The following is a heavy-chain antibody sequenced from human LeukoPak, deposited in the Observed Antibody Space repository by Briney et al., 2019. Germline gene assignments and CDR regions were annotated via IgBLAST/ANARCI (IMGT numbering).Heavy chain of an antibody. Sequence: SVKVSCKASGGTFSSYANSWVRQAPGQGLEWMGGIIPIFGTANYAQKFQGRVTITADESTSTAYMELSSLRSEDTAVYYCASESSGREHFDYWGQGTLVTVSS. CDR2: IIPIFGTA. V-gene: IGHV1-69*13. CDR3: ASESSGREHFDY. J-gene: IGHJ4*02. D-gene: IGHD1-26*01. CDR1: GGTFSSYA.